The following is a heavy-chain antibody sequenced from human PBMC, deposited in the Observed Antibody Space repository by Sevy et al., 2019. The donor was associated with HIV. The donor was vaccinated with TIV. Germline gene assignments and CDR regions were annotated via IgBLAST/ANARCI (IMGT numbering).Heavy chain of an antibody. CDR2: ISSIDSTI. V-gene: IGHV3-48*03. J-gene: IGHJ1*01. D-gene: IGHD1-26*01. Sequence: GGSLRLSCAASGFTFSNYEMNWVRQAPGKGLEWVSYISSIDSTIYYADSVRGRFIISRDNAKNSLDLQMNGLRAEDTAVYYCARDRVGATGLGYFQHWGQGTLVTVSS. CDR1: GFTFSNYE. CDR3: ARDRVGATGLGYFQH.